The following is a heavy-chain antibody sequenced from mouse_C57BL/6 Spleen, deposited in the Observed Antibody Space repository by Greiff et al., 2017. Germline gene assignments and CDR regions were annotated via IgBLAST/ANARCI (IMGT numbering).Heavy chain of an antibody. CDR3: TFYGNYTSY. Sequence: EVQLQQSGAELVRPGASVKLSCTASGFHIKDDYMHWVKQRPEQGLEWIGRIDPENGDPESASKFQGKATITADTSSNTAYLQLSSLTSEDAAVYYCTFYGNYTSYWGQGTLVTVSA. D-gene: IGHD2-1*01. CDR1: GFHIKDDY. J-gene: IGHJ3*01. V-gene: IGHV14-4*01. CDR2: IDPENGDP.